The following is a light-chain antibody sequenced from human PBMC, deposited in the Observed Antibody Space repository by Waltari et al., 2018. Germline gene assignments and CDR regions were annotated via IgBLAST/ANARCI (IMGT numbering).Light chain of an antibody. V-gene: IGKV3-15*01. CDR3: QQYNNWPPWT. CDR1: QSVRSN. J-gene: IGKJ1*01. Sequence: EMVMTQSPATLSVSPGERATLSCRASQSVRSNLAWYQQKPGQPPRLLIYGASTRATGIPARFSGSGSGTEFTLTISSLQSEDFALYYCQQYNNWPPWTFGQGTKVEIK. CDR2: GAS.